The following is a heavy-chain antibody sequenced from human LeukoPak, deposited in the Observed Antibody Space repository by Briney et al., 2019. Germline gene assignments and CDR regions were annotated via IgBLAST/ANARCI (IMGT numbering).Heavy chain of an antibody. D-gene: IGHD6-19*01. J-gene: IGHJ6*03. CDR3: ARGLLYIAVAGTVNYYYYMDV. CDR1: GGSFSGYY. Sequence: SETLSLTCAVYGGSFSGYYLRWIRQPPGKGLEWIGEINHSGSTNFYPSLKSRVTISVDTFKNQFSLKLSSVTAADTAVYYWARGLLYIAVAGTVNYYYYMDVWGKGTTVTVSS. CDR2: INHSGST. V-gene: IGHV4-34*01.